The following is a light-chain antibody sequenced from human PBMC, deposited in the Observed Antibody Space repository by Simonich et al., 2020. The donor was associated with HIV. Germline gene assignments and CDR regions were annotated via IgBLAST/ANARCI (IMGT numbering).Light chain of an antibody. V-gene: IGKV1-5*03. CDR3: QQYNSYPYT. CDR2: KAS. J-gene: IGKJ2*01. Sequence: DIQMTQSPSTLSASVRDRVIITCRASQSISSWLAWYQQKAGKAPKLLIYKASGLERGVPSRFSGSGSGTDFTPTISSLQPDDFATYYCQQYNSYPYTFGQGTKLEIK. CDR1: QSISSW.